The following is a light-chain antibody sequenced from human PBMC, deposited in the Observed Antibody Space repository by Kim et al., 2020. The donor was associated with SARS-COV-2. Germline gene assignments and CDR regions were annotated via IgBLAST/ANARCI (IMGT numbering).Light chain of an antibody. CDR2: DAS. Sequence: LPPGKAAPPSWSAHRSVSGYVSWYQQTAGEAPRLLIYDASTRATITPASCSGSWSGTDFTITISSLEHEDFALYCYQQSSNWPLTFGQGTRLEIK. J-gene: IGKJ5*01. CDR3: QQSSNWPLT. V-gene: IGKV3-11*01. CDR1: RSVSGY.